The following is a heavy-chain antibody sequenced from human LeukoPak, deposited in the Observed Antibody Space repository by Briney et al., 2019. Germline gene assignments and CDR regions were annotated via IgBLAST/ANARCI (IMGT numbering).Heavy chain of an antibody. CDR3: ASVGYCSSTSCYYYYYYMDV. Sequence: ASVKVSCKASGYTFTGYYMHWVRQAPGQGLEWMGWINPNSGGTNYARKFQGRVTMTRDTSISTAYMELSRLRSDDTAVYYCASVGYCSSTSCYYYYYYMDVWGKGTTVTVSS. CDR2: INPNSGGT. V-gene: IGHV1-2*02. CDR1: GYTFTGYY. J-gene: IGHJ6*03. D-gene: IGHD2-2*01.